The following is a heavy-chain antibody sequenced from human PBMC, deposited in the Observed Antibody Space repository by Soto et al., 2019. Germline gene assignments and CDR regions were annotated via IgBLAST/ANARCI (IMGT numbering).Heavy chain of an antibody. Sequence: SETLSLTCTVSGGSVSSGGHYWTWIRQPPGKGLEWIGYISYTGTTNYNPSLKSRVTISVDTSKNQFSLRLSSVTPADTALYYCAKLVAVAGTDDWFDPWGQGTLVTVS. CDR1: GGSVSSGGHY. J-gene: IGHJ5*02. V-gene: IGHV4-61*08. D-gene: IGHD6-19*01. CDR2: ISYTGTT. CDR3: AKLVAVAGTDDWFDP.